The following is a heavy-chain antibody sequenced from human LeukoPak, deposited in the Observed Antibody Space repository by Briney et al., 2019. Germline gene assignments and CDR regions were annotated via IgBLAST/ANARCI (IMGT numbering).Heavy chain of an antibody. V-gene: IGHV3-7*01. CDR1: EFTFSGYF. CDR3: ARGDVVAPYPTNGMDV. CDR2: IKHDGSER. Sequence: GGSLRLSCAASEFTFSGYFMSWVRQAPGKGLEWVANIKHDGSERYYVDSVRGRFTISRDNAKNSLYLQMNSLRAEDTAVYYCARGDVVAPYPTNGMDVWGAGTTVIVSS. D-gene: IGHD2-15*01. J-gene: IGHJ6*04.